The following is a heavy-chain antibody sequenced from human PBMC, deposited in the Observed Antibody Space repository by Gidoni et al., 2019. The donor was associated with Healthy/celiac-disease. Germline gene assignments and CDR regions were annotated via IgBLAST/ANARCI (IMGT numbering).Heavy chain of an antibody. CDR2: INPSGGST. Sequence: QLQRVQSGAGVKKPGAQLRVSGKDSGKPFPNYYLHWVRQAPGQGLEWMGIINPSGGSTSYAQKFQGRVTMTRDTSTSTVYMELSSLRSEDTAVYYCARSYCSSTSCPYYYYMDVWGKGTTVTVSS. V-gene: IGHV1-46*01. CDR1: GKPFPNYY. J-gene: IGHJ6*03. CDR3: ARSYCSSTSCPYYYYMDV. D-gene: IGHD2-2*01.